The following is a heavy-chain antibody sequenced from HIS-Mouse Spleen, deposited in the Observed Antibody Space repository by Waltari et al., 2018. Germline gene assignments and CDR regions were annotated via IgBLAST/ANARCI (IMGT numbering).Heavy chain of an antibody. D-gene: IGHD2-15*01. CDR3: ARWEYCSGGSCQSAFDI. V-gene: IGHV1-8*01. Sequence: QVQLVQSGAEVTKPGASVKVSCKASGYTFTSYDINWLRQATGQGLEWMGWMNPNSGNTGYAQKFQGRVTMTRNTSISTAYMELSSLRSEDTAVYYCARWEYCSGGSCQSAFDIWGQGTMVTVSS. J-gene: IGHJ3*02. CDR2: MNPNSGNT. CDR1: GYTFTSYD.